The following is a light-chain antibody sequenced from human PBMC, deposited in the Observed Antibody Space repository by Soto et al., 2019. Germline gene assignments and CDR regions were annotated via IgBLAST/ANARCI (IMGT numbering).Light chain of an antibody. CDR1: SSDVGGYNY. J-gene: IGLJ1*01. CDR3: SSYTSSSTYV. CDR2: DVS. V-gene: IGLV2-14*01. Sequence: LTQPASVSGSPGQSITISCTGTSSDVGGYNYVSWYQQHPGKAPKLMIYDVSNRPSGVSNRFSGSKSGNTASLTISGLQAEDEADYYCSSYTSSSTYVFGNGTKVTVL.